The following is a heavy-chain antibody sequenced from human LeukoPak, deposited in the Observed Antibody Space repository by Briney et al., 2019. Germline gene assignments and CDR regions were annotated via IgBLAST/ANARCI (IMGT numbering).Heavy chain of an antibody. CDR2: INGGSGSS. CDR3: AKGQGYNYGDSIDY. Sequence: GGSLRLSCAASGFTFNNYALTWVRQAPGKGLEWVSLINGGSGSSYYTDSVKGRFTVSRDNSKNTLYLQMNSLRDEDTAVYYCAKGQGYNYGDSIDYWGQGTLVTVSS. CDR1: GFTFNNYA. J-gene: IGHJ4*02. V-gene: IGHV3-23*01. D-gene: IGHD4-17*01.